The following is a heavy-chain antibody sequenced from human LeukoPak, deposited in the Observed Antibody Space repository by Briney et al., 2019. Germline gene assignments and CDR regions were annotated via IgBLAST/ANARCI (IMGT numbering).Heavy chain of an antibody. D-gene: IGHD3-9*01. CDR3: AKGPGDDILTGYPDY. Sequence: GGSLRLSCAASGFTFDDYTMPWVRHAPGKGLEWVSLISWDGGSTYYADSVKGRFTISRDNSKNSLYLQMNSLRTEDTALYYCAKGPGDDILTGYPDYWGQGTLVTVSS. CDR1: GFTFDDYT. CDR2: ISWDGGST. V-gene: IGHV3-43*01. J-gene: IGHJ4*02.